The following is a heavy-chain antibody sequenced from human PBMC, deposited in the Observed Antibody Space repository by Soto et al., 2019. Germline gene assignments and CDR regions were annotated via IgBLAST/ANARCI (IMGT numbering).Heavy chain of an antibody. CDR3: AKDLSTIAARMGYYYYYGMDV. V-gene: IGHV3-64*04. Sequence: GGSLRLSCSASGFTFSTSYMHWVRQAPGKGLEYVSAISSHGDRIYYADSVKGRFTISRDNSKNTLYLQMNSLRAEDTAVYYCAKDLSTIAARMGYYYYYGMDVWGQGTTVTVSS. CDR2: ISSHGDRI. CDR1: GFTFSTSY. D-gene: IGHD6-6*01. J-gene: IGHJ6*02.